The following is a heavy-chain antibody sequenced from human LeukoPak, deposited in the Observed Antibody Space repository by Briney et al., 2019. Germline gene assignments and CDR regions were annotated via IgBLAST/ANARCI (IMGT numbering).Heavy chain of an antibody. V-gene: IGHV4-39*01. Sequence: SETLSLTCTVSGGSISSSSCYWGWIRQPPGKGLEWIGSIYYSGGTYYNPSLKSRVTISVDTSKNQFSLKLSSVTAADTAVYYCARRTYYYGSGSYSWFDPWGQGTLVTVSS. J-gene: IGHJ5*02. CDR1: GGSISSSSCY. D-gene: IGHD3-10*01. CDR2: IYYSGGT. CDR3: ARRTYYYGSGSYSWFDP.